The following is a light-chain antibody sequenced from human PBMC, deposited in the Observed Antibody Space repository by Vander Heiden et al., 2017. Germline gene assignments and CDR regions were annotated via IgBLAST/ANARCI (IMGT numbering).Light chain of an antibody. V-gene: IGLV1-44*01. CDR3: AAWDDSLNGHVV. Sequence: QSVLTPPPSAPGPPGQSATTSCSGSSSNIGSNPVNWYHQLPGTAPKLLIYSNNQRPSGGPDRFSGSKSGASASLAISGLQSEDEADDYCAAWDDSLNGHVVFGGGTKLTVL. CDR2: SNN. CDR1: SSNIGSNP. J-gene: IGLJ2*01.